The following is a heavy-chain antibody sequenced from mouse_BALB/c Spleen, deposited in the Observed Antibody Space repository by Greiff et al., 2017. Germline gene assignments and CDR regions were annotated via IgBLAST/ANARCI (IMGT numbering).Heavy chain of an antibody. J-gene: IGHJ3*01. Sequence: EVHLVESGGGLVQPGGSRKLSCAASGFTFSSFGMHWVRQAPEKGLEWVAYISSGSSTIYYADTVKGRFTISRDNPKNTLFLQMTSLRSEDTAMYYCARGGGVFAYWGQGTLVTVSA. CDR2: ISSGSSTI. V-gene: IGHV5-17*02. CDR3: ARGGGVFAY. CDR1: GFTFSSFG.